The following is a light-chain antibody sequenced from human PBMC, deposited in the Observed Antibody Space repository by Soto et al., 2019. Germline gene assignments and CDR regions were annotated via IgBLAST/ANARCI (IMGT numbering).Light chain of an antibody. J-gene: IGKJ1*01. CDR2: GAS. CDR1: QSVSSN. Sequence: EIVMTQSPATLSVSPGERATLSCRASQSVSSNLAWYHQKPGQAPRLLIYGASTRATGTPARFSGSGSGTEFTLTISSLQSEDFAIYYCRQYNNWPRTFGQGTKVDI. V-gene: IGKV3-15*01. CDR3: RQYNNWPRT.